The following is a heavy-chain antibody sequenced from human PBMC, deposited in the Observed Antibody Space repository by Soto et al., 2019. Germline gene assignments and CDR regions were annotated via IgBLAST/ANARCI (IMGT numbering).Heavy chain of an antibody. Sequence: EVQLVESGGGLVQPGGSLRLSCAASGFTFTSNSMNWVRQAPGKRLEWISYITSSSSTIYYADSVKGRFTISRDNAKNSVYLQMNSLRDEDTAVYYCARGRVGTAYFDYWGQGMLVIVSS. D-gene: IGHD2-21*02. V-gene: IGHV3-48*02. CDR1: GFTFTSNS. CDR3: ARGRVGTAYFDY. J-gene: IGHJ4*02. CDR2: ITSSSSTI.